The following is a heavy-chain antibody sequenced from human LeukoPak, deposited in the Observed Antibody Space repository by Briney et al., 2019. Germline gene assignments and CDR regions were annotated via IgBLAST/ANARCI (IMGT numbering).Heavy chain of an antibody. Sequence: GGSQRLSCSASGFTFSNYAMHWVRQAPGKGLEYVSSIVSNGGITYYADSVKGRFTTSRDNSKNTLYVQMTSLRVEDTALYYCLRDGAGTGDDWGQGTLVTVSS. J-gene: IGHJ4*02. D-gene: IGHD6-13*01. CDR2: IVSNGGIT. V-gene: IGHV3-64*05. CDR3: LRDGAGTGDD. CDR1: GFTFSNYA.